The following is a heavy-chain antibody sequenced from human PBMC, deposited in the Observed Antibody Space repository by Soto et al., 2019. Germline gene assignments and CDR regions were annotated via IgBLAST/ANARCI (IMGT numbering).Heavy chain of an antibody. V-gene: IGHV1-58*01. Sequence: QMQLVQSGPEVKKPGTSVKVSCKASGFTFTSSAVQWVRQARGQRLEWIGWIVVGSGNTNDAQKFQERVTITRDMSTRTAYMELSSLRSEDTAVYYCAADWGSGFREYFQHWGQGTLVTVSS. CDR1: GFTFTSSA. D-gene: IGHD3-22*01. CDR2: IVVGSGNT. CDR3: AADWGSGFREYFQH. J-gene: IGHJ1*01.